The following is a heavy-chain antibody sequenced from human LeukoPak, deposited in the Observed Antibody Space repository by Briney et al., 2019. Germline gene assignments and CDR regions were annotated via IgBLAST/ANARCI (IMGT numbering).Heavy chain of an antibody. CDR1: GFTFSSYA. CDR3: AKDHRYSSGWDYFDY. CDR2: ISYDGSNK. Sequence: PGRSLGLSCAASGFTFSSYAMHWVRQAPGKGLEWVAVISYDGSNKYYADSVKGRFTISRDNSKNTLYLQMNSLRAEDTAVYYCAKDHRYSSGWDYFDYWGQGTLVTVSS. J-gene: IGHJ4*02. D-gene: IGHD6-19*01. V-gene: IGHV3-30-3*01.